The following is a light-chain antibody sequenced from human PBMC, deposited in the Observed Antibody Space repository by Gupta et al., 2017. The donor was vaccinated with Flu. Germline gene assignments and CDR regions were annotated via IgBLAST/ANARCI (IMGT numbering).Light chain of an antibody. V-gene: IGLV1-51*02. CDR2: ENN. Sequence: QSVLTQPPSVSEAPGQKVTISCSGSTSNIGANYVSWYQQLPGTAPRLLIYENNKRPSGIPDRFSGSKSGTSATLGITELQTGDEADYYCGTWDNSLNFARVFGGGTRLTVL. CDR3: GTWDNSLNFARV. CDR1: TSNIGANY. J-gene: IGLJ3*02.